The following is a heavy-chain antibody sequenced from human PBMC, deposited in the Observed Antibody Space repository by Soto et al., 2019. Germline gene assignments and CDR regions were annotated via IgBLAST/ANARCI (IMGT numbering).Heavy chain of an antibody. Sequence: EVQLVESGGDLVQPGGSLRLSCAVSGFTFSHYWMTWVSQAPGKGLEWVANIKEDGSQKNYVDSVKGRFTVSRDNAENSLYLQMNSLRAEDTAVYYCARSGSEVDYWGQGTLVIVSS. D-gene: IGHD3-10*01. CDR2: IKEDGSQK. CDR3: ARSGSEVDY. CDR1: GFTFSHYW. V-gene: IGHV3-7*01. J-gene: IGHJ4*02.